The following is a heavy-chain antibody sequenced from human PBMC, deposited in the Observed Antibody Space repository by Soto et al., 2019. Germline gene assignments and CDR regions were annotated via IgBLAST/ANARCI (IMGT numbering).Heavy chain of an antibody. CDR3: ARRCGGDCYSGIQKTPYYYYGMDV. CDR1: GYTFTSYG. D-gene: IGHD2-21*02. Sequence: GASVKVSCKASGYTFTSYGISWVRQAPGQGLEWMGWISAYNGNTNYAQKLQGRVTMTTDTSTSTAYMELRSLRSDDTAVYYCARRCGGDCYSGIQKTPYYYYGMDVWGQGTTVTVSS. CDR2: ISAYNGNT. V-gene: IGHV1-18*01. J-gene: IGHJ6*02.